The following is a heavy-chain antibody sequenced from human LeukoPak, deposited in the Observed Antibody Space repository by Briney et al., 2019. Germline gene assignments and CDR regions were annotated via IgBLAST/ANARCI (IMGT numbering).Heavy chain of an antibody. J-gene: IGHJ4*02. V-gene: IGHV3-7*03. CDR1: GLTFSSHW. Sequence: GGSLRLSCAASGLTFSSHWMTWVRQAPGKGLEWVANIKPDGGERNYVDSVKGRFTISRDNAKHSLYLQMNSLRAEDTAVYYCATPLDYSDSSGYHQGGDWGQGTPVTVSS. CDR2: IKPDGGER. CDR3: ATPLDYSDSSGYHQGGD. D-gene: IGHD3-22*01.